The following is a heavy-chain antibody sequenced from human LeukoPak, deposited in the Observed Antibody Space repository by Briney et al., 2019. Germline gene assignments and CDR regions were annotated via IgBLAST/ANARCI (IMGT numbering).Heavy chain of an antibody. CDR2: ISGSGGST. J-gene: IGHJ4*02. CDR1: GFTFGSYA. V-gene: IGHV3-23*01. CDR3: AKGRIWSGHYFDY. Sequence: GGSLRLSCAASGFTFGSYAMSWVRQAPGKGLEWVSAISGSGGSTYYADSVKGRFTISRDNSKNTLYLQMNSLRAEDTAVYYCAKGRIWSGHYFDYWGQGTLVTVSS. D-gene: IGHD3-3*01.